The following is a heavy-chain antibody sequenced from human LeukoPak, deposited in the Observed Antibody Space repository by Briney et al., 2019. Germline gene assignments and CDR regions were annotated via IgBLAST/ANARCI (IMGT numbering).Heavy chain of an antibody. CDR1: GGSISSYY. CDR3: AISKARIAAAGTGYYYYYGMDV. V-gene: IGHV4-59*01. J-gene: IGHJ6*02. D-gene: IGHD6-13*01. CDR2: IYYSGST. Sequence: PSETLSLTCTVSGGSISSYYWSWIRQPPGKGLEWIGDIYYSGSTNYNPSLKSRVTISVDTSKNQFSLKLSSVTAADTAVYYCAISKARIAAAGTGYYYYYGMDVWGQGTTVTVSS.